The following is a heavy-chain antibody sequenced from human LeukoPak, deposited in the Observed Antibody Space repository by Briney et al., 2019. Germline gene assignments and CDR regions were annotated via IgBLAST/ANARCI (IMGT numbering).Heavy chain of an antibody. D-gene: IGHD1-26*01. J-gene: IGHJ4*02. CDR3: ARGLYSGVGFDY. CDR2: LSRSSSTL. Sequence: GGSLRLSCAASGFTFSSYSMNWVREAPGKGLERVSYLSRSSSTLYYADCVKGRFTISRDNAKNSLYLQMNSLRAEDTAVYYCARGLYSGVGFDYWGQGTLVTVSS. V-gene: IGHV3-48*01. CDR1: GFTFSSYS.